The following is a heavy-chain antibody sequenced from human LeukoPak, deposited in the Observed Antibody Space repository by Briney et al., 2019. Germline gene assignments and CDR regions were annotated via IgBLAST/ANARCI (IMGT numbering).Heavy chain of an antibody. CDR2: IYNDGNT. CDR1: GFTFSTNH. J-gene: IGHJ6*03. D-gene: IGHD2-21*02. V-gene: IGHV3-53*01. Sequence: PGGSLRLSCAVSGFTFSTNHMSWVRQAPGRGLEWVSGIYNDGNTYYTDAAKGRFTISRDNSKNTVFLKMNRLRVEATAVYYCARDREVVTAKAQMDVWGKGTPVTVSS. CDR3: ARDREVVTAKAQMDV.